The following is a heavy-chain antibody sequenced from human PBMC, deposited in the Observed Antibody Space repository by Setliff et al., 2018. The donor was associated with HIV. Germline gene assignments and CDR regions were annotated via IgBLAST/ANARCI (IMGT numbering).Heavy chain of an antibody. D-gene: IGHD4-17*01. CDR1: GFTFSAST. V-gene: IGHV3-73*01. J-gene: IGHJ2*01. CDR3: AKDHDYGDSMEWYFDL. Sequence: GGSLRLSCAASGFTFSASTVHWVRQASGKGLEWIGHIRSKPNNYATAYAASVKGRIIISRDDSKNTAYLQMKGLKIEDTAVYYCAKDHDYGDSMEWYFDLWGRGTLVTVSS. CDR2: IRSKPNNYAT.